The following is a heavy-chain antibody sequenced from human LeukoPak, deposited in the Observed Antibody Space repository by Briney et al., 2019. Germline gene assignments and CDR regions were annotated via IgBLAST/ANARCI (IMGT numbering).Heavy chain of an antibody. CDR2: IKKDGSEK. CDR3: AREKETLLSITMVRGLIRRHYYMDV. J-gene: IGHJ6*03. V-gene: IGHV3-7*01. D-gene: IGHD3-10*01. CDR1: GFTFSSYW. Sequence: GGSLSLSCAASGFTFSSYWMSWVRQAPGKGREWGANIKKDGSEKYYVDSVKGRFTISRDNAKNSLYLQMNSLRAEDTAVYYCAREKETLLSITMVRGLIRRHYYMDVWGKGTTVTVSS.